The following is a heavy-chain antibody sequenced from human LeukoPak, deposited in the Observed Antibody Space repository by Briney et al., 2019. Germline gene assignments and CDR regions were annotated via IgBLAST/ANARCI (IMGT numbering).Heavy chain of an antibody. J-gene: IGHJ4*02. D-gene: IGHD2-15*01. Sequence: GESLRLSCAASGFPFSSYAMSWVRQAPGKGLEWVSAISGSGDSTNYADSVKGRFTISRDNSKNTLYLQMNSLRAEDTAVYYCAKAGAVVVVVAKFFDYWGQGTLVTVSS. CDR2: ISGSGDST. CDR1: GFPFSSYA. V-gene: IGHV3-23*01. CDR3: AKAGAVVVVVAKFFDY.